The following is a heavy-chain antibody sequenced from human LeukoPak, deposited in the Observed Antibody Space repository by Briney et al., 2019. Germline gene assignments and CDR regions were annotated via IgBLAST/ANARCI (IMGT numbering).Heavy chain of an antibody. CDR1: GGTFISYA. CDR2: IIPIFGTA. V-gene: IGHV1-69*13. CDR3: ARATALIVTRYFDL. J-gene: IGHJ2*01. Sequence: SVKVSCKASGGTFISYAISWVRQAPGQGLEWMGGIIPIFGTANYAQKFQGRVTITADESTSTAYMELSSLRSEDTAVYYCARATALIVTRYFDLWGRGTLVTVSS. D-gene: IGHD3-22*01.